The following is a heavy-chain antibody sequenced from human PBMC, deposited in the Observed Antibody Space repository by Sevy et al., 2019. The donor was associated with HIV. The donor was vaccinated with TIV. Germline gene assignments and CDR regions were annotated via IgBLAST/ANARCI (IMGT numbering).Heavy chain of an antibody. CDR2: ISYDGSYK. CDR3: ARDDKPDYYYFDMDV. D-gene: IGHD3-22*01. CDR1: GFTLSSYA. Sequence: GGALRLSCTASGFTLSSYAMHWVRQAPGKGLEWVAVISYDGSYKYYADSVKGRFTISRINSKNTLYLQMDGLRAEDTALYYCARDDKPDYYYFDMDVWGQGTTVTVSS. V-gene: IGHV3-30-3*01. J-gene: IGHJ6*02.